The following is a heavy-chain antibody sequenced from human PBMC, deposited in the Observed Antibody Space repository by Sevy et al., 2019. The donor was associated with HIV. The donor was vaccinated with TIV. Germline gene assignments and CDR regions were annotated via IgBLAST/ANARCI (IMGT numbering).Heavy chain of an antibody. CDR1: GFTFRSYD. CDR2: VRYAGGNE. J-gene: IGHJ6*02. Sequence: GGSLRLSCAASGFTFRSYDMHWVRQAPGKGLEWVANVRYAGGNEQYADPVKGRFTISGENSRNTRHRQMNSLRAEDTAVYFCAREWVSPGPLIDNYGMDVGGQGTTVTVSS. V-gene: IGHV3-30*02. CDR3: AREWVSPGPLIDNYGMDV. D-gene: IGHD1-26*01.